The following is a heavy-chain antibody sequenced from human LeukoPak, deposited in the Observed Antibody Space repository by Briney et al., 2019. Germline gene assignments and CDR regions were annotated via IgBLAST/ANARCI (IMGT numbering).Heavy chain of an antibody. Sequence: GGSLRLSCAASGFTFSDHYMSWIRQAPGKGLEWVSDISSSGSTIYYADSVKGRFTISRDNAKNSLYLQMNSLRAEDTAVYYCARPPRDYFDSSGYYYDAFDIWGQGTMVTVSS. CDR1: GFTFSDHY. CDR2: ISSSGSTI. D-gene: IGHD3-22*01. J-gene: IGHJ3*02. V-gene: IGHV3-11*01. CDR3: ARPPRDYFDSSGYYYDAFDI.